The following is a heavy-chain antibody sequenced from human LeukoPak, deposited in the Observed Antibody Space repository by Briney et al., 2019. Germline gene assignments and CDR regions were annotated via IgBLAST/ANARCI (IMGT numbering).Heavy chain of an antibody. V-gene: IGHV3-64*04. CDR1: GFTFSSYA. D-gene: IGHD3-10*01. Sequence: GGSLRLSCSASGFTFSSYAMHWVRQAPGKGLEYVSAISSNGGSTYYADSVKGRFTISRDNSKNTLYLQMNSLRAEDTAVYYCAKDLVVRGVPPFDYWGQGTLVTVSS. CDR3: AKDLVVRGVPPFDY. J-gene: IGHJ4*02. CDR2: ISSNGGST.